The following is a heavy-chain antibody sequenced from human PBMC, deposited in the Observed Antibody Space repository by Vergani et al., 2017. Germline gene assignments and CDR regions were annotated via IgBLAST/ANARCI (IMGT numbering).Heavy chain of an antibody. CDR1: GYSFTSYW. D-gene: IGHD2-2*01. J-gene: IGHJ6*02. Sequence: ELQLVQSGAEVKTPGESLKISSKGSGYSFTSYWIGWVRQMPGKGLEWMVIIYPGDSDTRYSPSFQGQVTISADKSISTAYLQWSSLKASDTAMYYCARHGGYCSSTSCYEERTQGYCYYYGMDVWGQGTTVTVSS. CDR2: IYPGDSDT. CDR3: ARHGGYCSSTSCYEERTQGYCYYYGMDV. V-gene: IGHV5-51*01.